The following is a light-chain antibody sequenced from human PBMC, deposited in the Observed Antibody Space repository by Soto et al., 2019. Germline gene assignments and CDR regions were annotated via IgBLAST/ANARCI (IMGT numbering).Light chain of an antibody. V-gene: IGLV4-69*01. CDR3: QTWGTGFWV. CDR1: SGHSRYA. J-gene: IGLJ3*02. CDR2: LNSDGSH. Sequence: QTVVTQSPSASASLGASVKLTCTLSSGHSRYAIAWHQQQPEKGPRFLMKLNSDGSHRKGDGIPDRFSGSSSGAERYLTISSLQSEDEADYYCQTWGTGFWVFGGGTKLTVL.